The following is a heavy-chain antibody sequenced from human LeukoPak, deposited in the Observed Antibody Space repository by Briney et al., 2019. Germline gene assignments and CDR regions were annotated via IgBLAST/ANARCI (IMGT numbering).Heavy chain of an antibody. Sequence: PGGSLRLSCAASGFIFSSYGMHWVRQAPGKGLEWVAFIGYDGSNKDSADSVRGRFTISRDNSKNTLYLQMNSLRAEDTAVYYCAKGFLAVAARRSWFDPWGQGTLVTVSS. V-gene: IGHV3-30*02. CDR2: IGYDGSNK. J-gene: IGHJ5*02. D-gene: IGHD2-15*01. CDR3: AKGFLAVAARRSWFDP. CDR1: GFIFSSYG.